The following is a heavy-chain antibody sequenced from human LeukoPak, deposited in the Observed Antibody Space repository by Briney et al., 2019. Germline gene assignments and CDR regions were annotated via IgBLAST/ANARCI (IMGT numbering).Heavy chain of an antibody. V-gene: IGHV4-30-2*01. D-gene: IGHD7-27*01. CDR1: GGAISSSNYS. CDR2: IYHSGST. Sequence: SETLSLTCTVSGGAISSSNYSWSWIRQPPGKGLEWIGYIYHSGSTYYNPSLKSRVTISVDRSKNQFSLKLSSVTAADTAVYYCARKTGDYGMDVWGQGTTVTVSS. CDR3: ARKTGDYGMDV. J-gene: IGHJ6*02.